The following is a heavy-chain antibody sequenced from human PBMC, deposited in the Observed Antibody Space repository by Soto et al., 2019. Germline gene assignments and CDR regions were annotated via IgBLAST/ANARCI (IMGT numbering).Heavy chain of an antibody. Sequence: SETLSLTCTVSGGSISSYYWSWIRQPPGKGLEWIGYIYYSGSTNYNPSLKSRVTISVDTSKNQFSLKLSSVTAADTAVYYCARLGYSSGQRWGQGTLVTVSA. CDR1: GGSISSYY. CDR2: IYYSGST. D-gene: IGHD6-19*01. CDR3: ARLGYSSGQR. J-gene: IGHJ4*02. V-gene: IGHV4-59*08.